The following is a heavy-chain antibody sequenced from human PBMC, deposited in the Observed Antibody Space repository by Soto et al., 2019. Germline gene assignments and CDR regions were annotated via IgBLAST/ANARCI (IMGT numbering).Heavy chain of an antibody. J-gene: IGHJ5*02. CDR2: TYFRSKWYN. D-gene: IGHD5-12*01. V-gene: IGHV6-1*01. CDR3: AKGDNLGPKTGYAFDP. CDR1: GDSVSSNTSS. Sequence: SXTLSLTCSISGDSVSSNTSSWNWIRQSPSRGLEWLGRTYFRSKWYNDYAVSVKSRIIINPDTSNNQFSLQLNSVTPEDTAVYFCAKGDNLGPKTGYAFDPWGQGIMVTASS.